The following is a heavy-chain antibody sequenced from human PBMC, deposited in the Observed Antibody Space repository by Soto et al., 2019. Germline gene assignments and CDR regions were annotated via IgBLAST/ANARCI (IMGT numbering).Heavy chain of an antibody. CDR2: IWYDGSNK. J-gene: IGHJ6*02. V-gene: IGHV3-33*01. CDR1: GFTFRSYG. CDR3: ARVQGRHYGSGSYSGVDV. D-gene: IGHD3-10*01. Sequence: QVQLVESGGGVVQPGRSLTLSCAASGFTFRSYGMHWVRQAPGKGLEWVAVIWYDGSNKYYADSATGRFTISRDNSKNTLYLQMNSLRAEDTAVYYCARVQGRHYGSGSYSGVDVWDQGTTVTVSS.